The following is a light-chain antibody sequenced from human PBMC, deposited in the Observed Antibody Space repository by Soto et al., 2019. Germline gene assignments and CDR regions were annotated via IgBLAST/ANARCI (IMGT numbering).Light chain of an antibody. V-gene: IGLV2-23*03. J-gene: IGLJ3*02. Sequence: QSALTQPASVSGSPGQSITISCTGISSDGGSYNLVSWYQQHPGKAPQLMIYEGIKRPSGVSNRFSGSESGNTASLTISGLQAEDDDDYYCCSHAGGSTVDWVFGGGTKLTVL. CDR3: CSHAGGSTVDWV. CDR1: SSDGGSYNL. CDR2: EGI.